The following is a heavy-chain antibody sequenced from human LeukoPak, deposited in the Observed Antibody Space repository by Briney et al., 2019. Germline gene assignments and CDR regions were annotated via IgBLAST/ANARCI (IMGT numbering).Heavy chain of an antibody. J-gene: IGHJ5*02. V-gene: IGHV4-59*12. CDR2: VYYSGST. CDR3: ARGQDYGDFLNWFDP. Sequence: SETLSLTCTVSGGSISGYYWSWIRQPPGKGLEWIGYVYYSGSTSYNPSLKSRVTISVDTSKNQFSLKLSSVTAADTAVYYCARGQDYGDFLNWFDPWGQGTLVTVSS. D-gene: IGHD4-17*01. CDR1: GGSISGYY.